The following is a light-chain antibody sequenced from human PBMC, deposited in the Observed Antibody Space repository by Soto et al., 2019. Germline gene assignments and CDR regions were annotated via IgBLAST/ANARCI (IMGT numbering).Light chain of an antibody. V-gene: IGKV1-5*01. CDR2: DAS. J-gene: IGKJ1*01. CDR3: QQYKSYSWT. Sequence: DIQMTQSPSSVSASVGDTVTITCRASQDISSWVAWYQQKPGKAPKLLIYDASTLESGVPSRFSGSGSGTEFTLTISSLQPDDFATYSCQQYKSYSWTFGQGTKVDIK. CDR1: QDISSW.